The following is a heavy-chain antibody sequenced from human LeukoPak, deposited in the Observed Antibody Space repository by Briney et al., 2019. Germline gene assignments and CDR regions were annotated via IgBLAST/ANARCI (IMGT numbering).Heavy chain of an antibody. Sequence: SGGSLRLSCAASGFMFSSYAMHWVRQAPGKGLEWVAVISYDGSNKYFADSVKGRFTISRDNSKNTLYLQMNSLRVEDTAVYCCARGPYGRQNWFDPWGQGTLVTVSS. CDR2: ISYDGSNK. V-gene: IGHV3-30-3*01. D-gene: IGHD4-17*01. CDR3: ARGPYGRQNWFDP. J-gene: IGHJ5*02. CDR1: GFMFSSYA.